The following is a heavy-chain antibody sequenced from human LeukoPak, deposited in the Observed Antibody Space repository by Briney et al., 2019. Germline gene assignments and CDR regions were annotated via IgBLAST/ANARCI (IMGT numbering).Heavy chain of an antibody. V-gene: IGHV4-39*01. J-gene: IGHJ4*02. CDR3: ARYVLSVAGTSL. CDR2: IYYSGST. D-gene: IGHD6-19*01. CDR1: GGSISSSSYY. Sequence: SETLSLTCTVSGGSISSSSYYWGWIRQPPGQGLEWIGTIYYSGSTYYNPSLKSRVTIAVDTSKNQFSLKLSSVTAADTAVYYCARYVLSVAGTSLWGQGTLVTVSS.